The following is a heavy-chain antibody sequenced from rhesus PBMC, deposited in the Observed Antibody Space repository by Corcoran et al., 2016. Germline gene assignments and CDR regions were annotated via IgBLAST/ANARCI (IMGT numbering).Heavy chain of an antibody. V-gene: IGHV4-80*01. CDR1: GGSFSSYW. CDR3: ARSPGIVVILYNRFDV. D-gene: IGHD3-28*01. CDR2: LNGNSGRP. Sequence: QVQLQESGPGLVKPSETLSLTCAVSGGSFSSYWWSWIRQPPGKRLEWIGELNGNSGRPNPPPSREIRVSISKRASKNLFSLKLSSVPAAGTAVYYCARSPGIVVILYNRFDVWGPGVLVTVSS. J-gene: IGHJ5-1*01.